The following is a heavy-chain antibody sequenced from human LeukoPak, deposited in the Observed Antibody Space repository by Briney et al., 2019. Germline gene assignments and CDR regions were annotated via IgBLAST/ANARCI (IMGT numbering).Heavy chain of an antibody. J-gene: IGHJ4*02. D-gene: IGHD1-14*01. CDR3: ARGDGKGDY. CDR2: ISYDGSNK. CDR1: GVTFSSCA. V-gene: IGHV3-30*04. Sequence: GGSLRLSCAASGVTFSSCAMHWVRQAPGKGLEWVALISYDGSNKYYADSVKGRFTISRDNSKNTLYLQMNSLRAEDTAVYYCARGDGKGDYWGQGTLVTVSS.